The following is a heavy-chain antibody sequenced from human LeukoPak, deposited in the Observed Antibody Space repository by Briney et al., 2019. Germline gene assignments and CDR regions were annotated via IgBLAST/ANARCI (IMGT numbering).Heavy chain of an antibody. CDR1: GFTFSSYS. CDR2: ISSSSSYI. J-gene: IGHJ3*02. V-gene: IGHV3-21*01. D-gene: IGHD3-9*01. Sequence: GGSLRLSCAASGFTFSSYSMNWVRQAPGKGLEWVSSISSSSSYIYYADSVKGRFTISRDNAKNSLYLQMNSLRAEDTAVYYCARDMVYDILTGYHHAFDIWGQGTMVTVSS. CDR3: ARDMVYDILTGYHHAFDI.